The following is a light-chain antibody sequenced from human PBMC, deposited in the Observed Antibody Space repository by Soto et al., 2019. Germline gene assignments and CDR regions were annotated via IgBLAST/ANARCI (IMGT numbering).Light chain of an antibody. J-gene: IGKJ4*01. CDR3: QQRNQWPPVT. Sequence: EIVLTQSPGTLSLFPGERATLSCSASQSVSSSYLARYQQKPGQAPRLLIYGASSRATGIPDRFSGSGSGTDFPLTISSLEPEDFAVYYCQQRNQWPPVTFGGGTKVDIK. V-gene: IGKV3D-20*02. CDR2: GAS. CDR1: QSVSSSY.